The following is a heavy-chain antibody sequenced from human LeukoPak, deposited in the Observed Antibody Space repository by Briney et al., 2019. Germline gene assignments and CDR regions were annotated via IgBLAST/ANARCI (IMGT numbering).Heavy chain of an antibody. CDR2: INPNSGGT. V-gene: IGHV1-2*02. Sequence: ASVKVSCKASGYTFTGYYMHWVRQAPGQGLEWMGWINPNSGGTNYAQKFQGRVTMTRDTSISTAYMELSRLRSDDTAVYYCARDECTSISCYCYYWGQGTLVTVSS. CDR1: GYTFTGYY. CDR3: ARDECTSISCYCYY. D-gene: IGHD2-2*01. J-gene: IGHJ4*02.